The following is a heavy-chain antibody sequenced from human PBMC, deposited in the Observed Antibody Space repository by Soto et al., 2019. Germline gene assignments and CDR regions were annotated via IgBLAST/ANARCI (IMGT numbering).Heavy chain of an antibody. CDR1: GYNFTIYG. CDR3: ARRFPMGRGVIITSWFDP. D-gene: IGHD3-10*01. Sequence: QVQLVQSGAELKKPGASVKVSCKASGYNFTIYGISWVRQAPGQGLEWMGWINTDSGDTKYSQKVQGRVTITTHTTTTTAYMELRSLRSDDTAVYYCARRFPMGRGVIITSWFDPWGQGTLVTVST. CDR2: INTDSGDT. V-gene: IGHV1-18*01. J-gene: IGHJ5*02.